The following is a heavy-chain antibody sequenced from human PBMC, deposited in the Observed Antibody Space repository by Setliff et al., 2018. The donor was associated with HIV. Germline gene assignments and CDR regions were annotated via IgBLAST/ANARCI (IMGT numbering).Heavy chain of an antibody. J-gene: IGHJ3*01. CDR2: ISGYNGNT. Sequence: ASVKVSCKASGYTFSSYGISWVRQAPGQGLEWRGWISGYNGNTKYVQKLQGRVTMTTDTSTRTVYMEWRSLRHDDTAEYFCARVPYRSAWFSGGHDAFDVWGQGTMVTVSS. V-gene: IGHV1-18*01. CDR1: GYTFSSYG. D-gene: IGHD6-19*01. CDR3: ARVPYRSAWFSGGHDAFDV.